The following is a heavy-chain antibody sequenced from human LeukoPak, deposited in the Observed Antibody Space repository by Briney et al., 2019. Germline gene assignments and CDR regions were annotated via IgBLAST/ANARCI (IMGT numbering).Heavy chain of an antibody. V-gene: IGHV1-46*01. D-gene: IGHD6-6*01. CDR2: INPSGGST. CDR1: GFTSSSYY. J-gene: IGHJ6*03. Sequence: ASVKLSCTASGFTSSSYYMHWVRQAPGQGLEWMAIINPSGGSTSYAQKFQGRFTMSRDMSTSTLYMELSSLRSEDTAVYYCACIKYSSSSYYYRDVWGKGTTVTVFS. CDR3: ACIKYSSSSYYYRDV.